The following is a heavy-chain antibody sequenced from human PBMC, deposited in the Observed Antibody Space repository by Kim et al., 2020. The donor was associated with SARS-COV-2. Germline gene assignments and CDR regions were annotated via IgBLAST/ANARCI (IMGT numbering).Heavy chain of an antibody. Sequence: SETLSLTCTVSGGSISSSSYYWGWIRQPPGKGLEWIGSIYYSGSTYYNPSLKSRVTISVDTSKNQFSLKLSSVTAADTAVYYCARQGRAAAGKPQNKFDPWGQGTLVTVSS. V-gene: IGHV4-39*01. CDR1: GGSISSSSYY. J-gene: IGHJ5*02. CDR3: ARQGRAAAGKPQNKFDP. D-gene: IGHD6-13*01. CDR2: IYYSGST.